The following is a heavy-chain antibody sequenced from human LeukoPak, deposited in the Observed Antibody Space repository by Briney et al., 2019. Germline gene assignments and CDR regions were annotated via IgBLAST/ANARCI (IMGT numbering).Heavy chain of an antibody. CDR1: GFTFSSYS. CDR3: ARARKYNGNPNWIDL. D-gene: IGHD2-8*01. V-gene: IGHV3-48*01. CDR2: ISSSSSTI. Sequence: PGGSLRLSCAASGFTFSSYSMNWVRQAPGKGLEWVSYISSSSSTIYYADSVKGRFTISRDNAKNSLYLQMNSLRAEDTAVYYCARARKYNGNPNWIDLWGQGVLVTVSS. J-gene: IGHJ5*02.